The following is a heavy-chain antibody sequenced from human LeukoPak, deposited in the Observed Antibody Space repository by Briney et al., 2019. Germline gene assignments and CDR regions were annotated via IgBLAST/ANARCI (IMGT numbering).Heavy chain of an antibody. CDR3: AKDAWSGWYGYYFDY. CDR1: AFTFSSYA. V-gene: IGHV3-23*01. D-gene: IGHD6-19*01. J-gene: IGHJ4*02. CDR2: ISGSGGST. Sequence: GGSLRLSCAASAFTFSSYAMSWVRQAPGKGLEWVSAISGSGGSTYYADSVKGRFTISRDNSKNTLYLQMNSLRAEDTAVYYCAKDAWSGWYGYYFDYWGQGTLVTVSS.